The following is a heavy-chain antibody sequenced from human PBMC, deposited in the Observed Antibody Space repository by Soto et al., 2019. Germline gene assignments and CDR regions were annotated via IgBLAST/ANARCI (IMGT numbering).Heavy chain of an antibody. Sequence: EVRLLESGGGLVQPGGSLRLSCEASGFTFGNYAMTWVRQGPGKGLEWVSALSGSATNTYYADSVKGRFTISRDNYKNTMHLQMNSLRVDDTAVYYCTTQFFLSSRKPPEDVWGQGTPVTVSS. CDR2: LSGSATNT. CDR1: GFTFGNYA. J-gene: IGHJ6*02. CDR3: TTQFFLSSRKPPEDV. V-gene: IGHV3-23*01.